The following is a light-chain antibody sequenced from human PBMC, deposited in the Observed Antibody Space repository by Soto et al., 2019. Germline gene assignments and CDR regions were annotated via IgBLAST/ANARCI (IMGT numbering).Light chain of an antibody. CDR3: QQLKKYPLS. Sequence: IQLTQSPSSLSASIGDRVTITCRASQDISSYLAWYRQKAGKAPELLIEAASTLQSGVPSRFSGSGSGTDFALTISSLQPEDFATYYSQQLKKYPLSFGGGTKVEIK. J-gene: IGKJ4*01. CDR2: AAS. V-gene: IGKV1-9*01. CDR1: QDISSY.